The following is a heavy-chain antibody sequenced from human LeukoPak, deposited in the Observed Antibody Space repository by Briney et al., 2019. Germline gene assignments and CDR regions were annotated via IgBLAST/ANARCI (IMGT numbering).Heavy chain of an antibody. D-gene: IGHD3-22*01. CDR3: ARDGYYYDSSGYFGAY. V-gene: IGHV1-2*02. J-gene: IGHJ4*02. CDR2: INPNSGGT. Sequence: GASVKVSCKASGYTFTGYYMHWVRQAPGQGLEWMGWINPNSGGTNYAQKFQGRVTMTRDTSISTAYMELSSLRSDDTAVYYCARDGYYYDSSGYFGAYWGQGTLVTVSS. CDR1: GYTFTGYY.